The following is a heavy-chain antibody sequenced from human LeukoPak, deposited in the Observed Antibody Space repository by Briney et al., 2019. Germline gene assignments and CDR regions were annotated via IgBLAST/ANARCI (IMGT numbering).Heavy chain of an antibody. Sequence: PSETLSLTCAVSGGSISSGGYSWSWIRQPPGKGLEWIGYIYHSGSTYYNPSLKSRVTISVDRSKNQFSLKLSSVTAADTAVYYCARGGGSGWPSYYYGRDVWGQGTTVTVSS. CDR1: GGSISSGGYS. CDR3: ARGGGSGWPSYYYGRDV. V-gene: IGHV4-30-2*01. D-gene: IGHD6-19*01. J-gene: IGHJ6*02. CDR2: IYHSGST.